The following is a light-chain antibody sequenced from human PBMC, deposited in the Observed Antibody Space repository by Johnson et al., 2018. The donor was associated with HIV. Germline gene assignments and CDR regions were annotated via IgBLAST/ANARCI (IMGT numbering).Light chain of an antibody. Sequence: QSVLTQPPSVSAAPGQKVTISCSGSSSNIGNNYVSWYQQLPGTAPKVLIYDNHKRPSGIPDRVSGSKSCTSATLGITGLQTGDEADYYCGTWDSSLSVYVFGTGTKVTVL. J-gene: IGLJ1*01. V-gene: IGLV1-51*01. CDR3: GTWDSSLSVYV. CDR1: SSNIGNNY. CDR2: DNH.